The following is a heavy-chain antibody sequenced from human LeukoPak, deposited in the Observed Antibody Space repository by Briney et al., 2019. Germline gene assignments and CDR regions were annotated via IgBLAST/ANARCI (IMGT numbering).Heavy chain of an antibody. CDR1: GGSFSGYY. Sequence: SETLSPTCAVYGGSFSGYYWSWIRQPPGKGLEWIGEINHSGSTNYNPSLKSRVAMSVDTSKNQFSLKLRSVTAADTAVYYCVKEWDYSNQPSYGMDVWGQGTTVTVSS. V-gene: IGHV4-34*01. D-gene: IGHD4-11*01. CDR2: INHSGST. CDR3: VKEWDYSNQPSYGMDV. J-gene: IGHJ6*02.